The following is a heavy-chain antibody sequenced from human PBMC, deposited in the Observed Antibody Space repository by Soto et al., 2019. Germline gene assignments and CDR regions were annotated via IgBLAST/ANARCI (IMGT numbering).Heavy chain of an antibody. D-gene: IGHD5-18*01. Sequence: EALSLTCALPGGTISSHYWSWIRQHPGKGLEWIGYIYYSGNTNYNPSLKSRVTISVDTSKNQFSLKLSSVTAADTAVYYCAKVTAMADVKHYYYYGMDVWGQGTTVTVSS. J-gene: IGHJ6*02. CDR2: IYYSGNT. V-gene: IGHV4-59*11. CDR1: GGTISSHY. CDR3: AKVTAMADVKHYYYYGMDV.